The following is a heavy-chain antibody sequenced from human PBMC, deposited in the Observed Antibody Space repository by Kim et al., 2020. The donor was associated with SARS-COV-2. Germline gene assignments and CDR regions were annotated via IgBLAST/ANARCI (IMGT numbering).Heavy chain of an antibody. V-gene: IGHV2-70*01. CDR3: ARIGLTGYQDY. D-gene: IGHD3-9*01. Sequence: DKYYRTSLKTRLTISKDTSKNQVVLTMTNMDPVDTATYYCARIGLTGYQDYWGQGTLVTVSS. J-gene: IGHJ4*02. CDR2: DK.